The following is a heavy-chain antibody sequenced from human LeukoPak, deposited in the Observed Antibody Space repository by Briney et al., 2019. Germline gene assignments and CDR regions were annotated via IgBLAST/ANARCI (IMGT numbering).Heavy chain of an antibody. CDR3: ARGLDYGDYRIDY. CDR2: IYTSGST. CDR1: GGSISSYY. Sequence: SETLSLTCTVSGGSISSYYWSWIRQPAGKGLEWIGRIYTSGSTNYNPSLKSRVTTSVDTSNNQFSLKLSSVTAADTAVYYCARGLDYGDYRIDYWGQGTLVTVSS. J-gene: IGHJ4*02. D-gene: IGHD4-17*01. V-gene: IGHV4-4*07.